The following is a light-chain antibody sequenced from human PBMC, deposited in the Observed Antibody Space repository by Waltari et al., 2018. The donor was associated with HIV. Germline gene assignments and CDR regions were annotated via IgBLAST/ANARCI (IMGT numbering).Light chain of an antibody. Sequence: EIVLTQSPGPLSFSPGARATLSCRASQSVSSSYLAWYQQKPGQAPRLLIYGASSRATGIPDRFGGSGSGTDFTLTISRLEPEDFAVYYCQQYGTSCTFGQGTRLEIK. J-gene: IGKJ5*01. CDR1: QSVSSSY. CDR2: GAS. CDR3: QQYGTSCT. V-gene: IGKV3-20*01.